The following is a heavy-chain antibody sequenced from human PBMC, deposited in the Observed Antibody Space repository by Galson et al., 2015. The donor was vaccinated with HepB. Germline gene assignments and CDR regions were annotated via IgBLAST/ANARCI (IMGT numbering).Heavy chain of an antibody. CDR3: TRGPASLWSGEADY. CDR1: GDTLSRSS. D-gene: IGHD3-3*01. Sequence: SVKVSCKASGDTLSRSSVSWVRQAPGQGPEWMGEINPIFGTANYAQKYQGRLDVSADKFTSTAYMELNSLKPEDTAVYYCTRGPASLWSGEADYWGQGTLVTVSS. V-gene: IGHV1-69*06. CDR2: INPIFGTA. J-gene: IGHJ4*02.